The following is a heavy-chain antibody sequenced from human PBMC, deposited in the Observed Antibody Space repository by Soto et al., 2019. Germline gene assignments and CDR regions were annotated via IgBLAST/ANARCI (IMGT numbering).Heavy chain of an antibody. CDR3: ASRLGNSSGWYFDY. J-gene: IGHJ4*02. D-gene: IGHD6-19*01. CDR2: IKQDGSEK. CDR1: GFTFSSYW. V-gene: IGHV3-7*03. Sequence: GESLKISCAASGFTFSSYWMSWVRQAPGKGLEWVANIKQDGSEKYYVDSVKGRFTISRDNAKNSLYLQMNSLRAEDTAVYYCASRLGNSSGWYFDYWGQGTLVTVSS.